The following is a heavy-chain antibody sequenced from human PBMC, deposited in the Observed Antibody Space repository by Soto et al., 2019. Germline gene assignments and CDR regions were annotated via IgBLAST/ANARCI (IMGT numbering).Heavy chain of an antibody. V-gene: IGHV3-48*01. Sequence: GGSLRLSCAASGFTFSSYSMNWVRQAPGKGLEWVSYISSSSSTIYYADSVKGRFTISRDNAKNSLYLQMNSLRAEDTAVYYCASSSPWSGYYYYYYMDVWGKGTTVTVSS. J-gene: IGHJ6*03. CDR2: ISSSSSTI. CDR1: GFTFSSYS. D-gene: IGHD3-3*01. CDR3: ASSSPWSGYYYYYYMDV.